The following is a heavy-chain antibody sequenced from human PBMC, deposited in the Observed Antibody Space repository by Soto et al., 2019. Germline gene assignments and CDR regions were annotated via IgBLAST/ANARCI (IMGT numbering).Heavy chain of an antibody. CDR1: GYSISSGYY. J-gene: IGHJ6*02. V-gene: IGHV4-38-2*01. Sequence: SETLSLTCAVSGYSISSGYYWGWIRQPPGKGLEWIGSIYHSGSTYYNPSLKSRVTISVDTSKNQFSLKLSSVTAADTAVYYCARVGIVATITGYYYYGMDVWGQGTTVTVSS. D-gene: IGHD5-12*01. CDR3: ARVGIVATITGYYYYGMDV. CDR2: IYHSGST.